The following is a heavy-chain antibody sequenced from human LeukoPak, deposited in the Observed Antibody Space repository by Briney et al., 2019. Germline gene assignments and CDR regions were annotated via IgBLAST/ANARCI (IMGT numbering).Heavy chain of an antibody. Sequence: GGSLRLSCAASGFTFSSYWMSWVRQAPGKGLEWVANIKQDGSEKYYVDSVKGRFTISRDNAKNSLYLQMNSLRAEDTAVYYCARPQYSSGYDAFDIWGQGTMVTVSS. D-gene: IGHD6-19*01. J-gene: IGHJ3*02. CDR3: ARPQYSSGYDAFDI. CDR2: IKQDGSEK. CDR1: GFTFSSYW. V-gene: IGHV3-7*01.